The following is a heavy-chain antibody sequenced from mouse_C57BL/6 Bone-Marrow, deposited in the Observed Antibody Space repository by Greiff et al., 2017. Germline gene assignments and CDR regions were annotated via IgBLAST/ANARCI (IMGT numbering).Heavy chain of an antibody. CDR3: AVYYDYDAMDY. J-gene: IGHJ4*01. CDR2: IHPNSGST. Sequence: VQLQQSGAELVKPGASVKLSCKASGYTFTSYWMHWVKQRPGQGLEWIGMIHPNSGSTNYNEKFKSKATLTVDKSSSTAYMQLSSLTSEDSAVYYCAVYYDYDAMDYWGQGTSVTVSS. V-gene: IGHV1-64*01. D-gene: IGHD2-1*01. CDR1: GYTFTSYW.